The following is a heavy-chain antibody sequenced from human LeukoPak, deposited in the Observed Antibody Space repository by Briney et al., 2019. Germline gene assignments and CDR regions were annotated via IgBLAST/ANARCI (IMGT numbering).Heavy chain of an antibody. CDR2: IYYGGST. V-gene: IGHV4-59*01. D-gene: IGHD5-24*01. CDR1: GGSISSSY. CDR3: AKGRDRGDAYNPPWDY. J-gene: IGHJ4*02. Sequence: PSETLSLTCTVSGGSISSSYWSWIRQPPGKGLEWIAYIYYGGSTNFNPSLKSRVTISVDTSKNQFSLKLSSVTAADTAVYYCAKGRDRGDAYNPPWDYWGQGILVTVSS.